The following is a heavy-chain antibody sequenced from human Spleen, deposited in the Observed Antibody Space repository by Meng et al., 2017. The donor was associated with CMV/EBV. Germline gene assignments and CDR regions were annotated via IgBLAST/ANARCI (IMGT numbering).Heavy chain of an antibody. CDR2: IYYSDST. J-gene: IGHJ4*02. Sequence: CSVSGGSVNSPNYYWSWIRQPPGKGLEWIGYIYYSDSTRYNPSLNSRLTISMDKSKNQFSLNLYSLTAADTALYYCAREWAGSSFDYWGQGALVTVSS. CDR1: GGSVNSPNYY. CDR3: AREWAGSSFDY. D-gene: IGHD6-19*01. V-gene: IGHV4-61*01.